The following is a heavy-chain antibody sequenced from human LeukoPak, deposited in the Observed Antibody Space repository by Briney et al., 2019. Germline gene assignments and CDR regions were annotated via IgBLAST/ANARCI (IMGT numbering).Heavy chain of an antibody. V-gene: IGHV1-46*01. CDR3: AREAFWSGYYPTWFDP. CDR2: INPSGGST. Sequence: GASVKVSCKASGYTFTSYYMHWVRQAPGQGLEWMGIINPSGGSTSYAQKFQGRVTMTRDMSTSTVYMELSSLRSEDTAVYYCAREAFWSGYYPTWFDPWGQGTLVTVSS. CDR1: GYTFTSYY. D-gene: IGHD3-3*01. J-gene: IGHJ5*02.